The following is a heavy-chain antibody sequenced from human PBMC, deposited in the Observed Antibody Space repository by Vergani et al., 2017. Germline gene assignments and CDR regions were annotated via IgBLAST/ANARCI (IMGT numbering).Heavy chain of an antibody. V-gene: IGHV1-2*02. D-gene: IGHD6-13*01. CDR2: INPNSGGT. CDR3: ARACPHSSSWYVTNWFDP. Sequence: QVQLVQSGAEVKKPGASVKVSCKASGYTFTGYYMHWVRQAPGQGLEWMGWINPNSGGTNYAQKFQGRVTMTRDTSISTAYMELCRLRSDDTAVYYCARACPHSSSWYVTNWFDPWGQGTLVTVSS. J-gene: IGHJ5*02. CDR1: GYTFTGYY.